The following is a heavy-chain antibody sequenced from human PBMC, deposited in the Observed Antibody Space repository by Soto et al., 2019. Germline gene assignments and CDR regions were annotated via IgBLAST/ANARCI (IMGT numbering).Heavy chain of an antibody. V-gene: IGHV3-30-3*01. Sequence: QVLLVESGGGVVQPGRSLRLSCAASGFTFSSYAMHWVRQAPGKGLEWVAVISYDGSNKYYADSVKGRFTISRDNSKNTLYLQMYSLRAEDTAVYYCARARYCISTSCYLYYGMDVWGQGTTVTVSS. J-gene: IGHJ6*02. CDR2: ISYDGSNK. D-gene: IGHD2-2*01. CDR3: ARARYCISTSCYLYYGMDV. CDR1: GFTFSSYA.